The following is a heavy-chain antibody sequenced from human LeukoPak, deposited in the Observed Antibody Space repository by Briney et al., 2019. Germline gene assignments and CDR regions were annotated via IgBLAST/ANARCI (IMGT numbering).Heavy chain of an antibody. J-gene: IGHJ4*02. CDR1: GFTFSSYG. CDR2: IRYDGSNK. Sequence: GGSLRLSCAASGFTFSSYGMHWVRQAPGKGLEWVAFIRYDGSNKYYADSVKGRFTISGDNSKNTLYLQMNSLRAEDTAVYYCAKDTHDYYDSSGSFDYWGQGTLVTVSS. D-gene: IGHD3-22*01. CDR3: AKDTHDYYDSSGSFDY. V-gene: IGHV3-30*02.